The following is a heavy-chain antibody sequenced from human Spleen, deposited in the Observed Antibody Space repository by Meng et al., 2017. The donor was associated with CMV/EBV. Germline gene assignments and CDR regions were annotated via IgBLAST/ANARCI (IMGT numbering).Heavy chain of an antibody. Sequence: GESLKISCAASGFTFSSYAMSWVRQAPRKGLEWVSVIYSGGSSTYYADSVKGRFTISRDNSKNTLYLQMNSLRAEDTAVYYCARIIITGTGDFDYWGQGTLVTVSS. D-gene: IGHD1/OR15-1a*01. CDR3: ARIIITGTGDFDY. V-gene: IGHV3-23*03. CDR1: GFTFSSYA. CDR2: IYSGGSST. J-gene: IGHJ4*02.